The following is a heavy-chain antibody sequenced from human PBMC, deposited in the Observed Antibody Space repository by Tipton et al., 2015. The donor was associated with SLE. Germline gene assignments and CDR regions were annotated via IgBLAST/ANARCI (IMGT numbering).Heavy chain of an antibody. J-gene: IGHJ6*03. D-gene: IGHD2-2*01. Sequence: GSLRLSCAASGFTVSSNYMSWVRQAPGKGLEWVSVIYSGGSTYYADSVKGRFTISRHNSKNTLYLQMNSLRAEDTAVYYCAAGGRSSTSCYYYYMDVWGKGTTVTVSS. V-gene: IGHV3-53*04. CDR2: IYSGGST. CDR3: AAGGRSSTSCYYYYMDV. CDR1: GFTVSSNY.